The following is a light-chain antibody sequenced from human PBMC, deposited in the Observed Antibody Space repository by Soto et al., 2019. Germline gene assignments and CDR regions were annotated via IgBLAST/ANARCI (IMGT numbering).Light chain of an antibody. Sequence: EIVMTYSPATLSVSQWEIATLSCRTSQSIGSILAWYLQKPGQAPRLLIYGASTRATGISVRFSGSGSGTEFTLTISSLQSEDFAVNYCQQYNNWPITFGQATRLEIK. CDR3: QQYNNWPIT. J-gene: IGKJ5*01. V-gene: IGKV3-15*01. CDR2: GAS. CDR1: QSIGSI.